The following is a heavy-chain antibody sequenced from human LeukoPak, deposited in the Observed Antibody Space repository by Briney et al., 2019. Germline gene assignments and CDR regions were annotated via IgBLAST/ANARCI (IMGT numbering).Heavy chain of an antibody. CDR3: ARVVEMATISRAFDI. J-gene: IGHJ3*02. D-gene: IGHD5-24*01. CDR1: GYTFTSYY. CDR2: INPSGGST. Sequence: GASVKVSCKASGYTFTSYYMHWVRQAPGQGLEWMGIINPSGGSTSYAQKFQGRVTMTRDMSTSTVYMELSSLRSEDTAVYYCARVVEMATISRAFDIWGQGTMVTVSS. V-gene: IGHV1-46*01.